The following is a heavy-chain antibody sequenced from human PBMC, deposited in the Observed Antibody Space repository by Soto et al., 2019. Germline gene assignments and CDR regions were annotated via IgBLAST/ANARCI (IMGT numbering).Heavy chain of an antibody. D-gene: IGHD1-26*01. CDR2: INHSGRT. Sequence: SETLSLTCAGQGGSFSDYYWSWIRHPPGKGLEWIGEINHSGRTNYNPSLKSRVTISVDKSKNQFSLKLSSVTAADTAVYYCARVSGSYYYGMDVWGQGTTVTVSS. CDR3: ARVSGSYYYGMDV. J-gene: IGHJ6*02. CDR1: GGSFSDYY. V-gene: IGHV4-34*01.